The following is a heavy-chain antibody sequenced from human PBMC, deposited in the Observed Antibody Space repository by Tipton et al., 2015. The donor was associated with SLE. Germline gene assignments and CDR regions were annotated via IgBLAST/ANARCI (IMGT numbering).Heavy chain of an antibody. CDR3: ASLLPGHCTGGVCYTDY. D-gene: IGHD2-8*02. CDR2: IYYSGST. CDR1: GGSISSYH. J-gene: IGHJ4*02. Sequence: TLSLTCTVSGGSISSYHWSWIRQPPGKGLEWIGYIYYSGSTNYNPSLKSRVTISVDTSKNQFSLKLSSVAAADTAVYYCASLLPGHCTGGVCYTDYWGQGTLVTVSS. V-gene: IGHV4-59*08.